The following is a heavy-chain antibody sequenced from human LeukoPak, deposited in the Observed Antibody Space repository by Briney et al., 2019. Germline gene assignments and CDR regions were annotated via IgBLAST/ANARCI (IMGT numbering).Heavy chain of an antibody. D-gene: IGHD4-11*01. CDR1: GGTFSSYA. V-gene: IGHV1-69*06. CDR2: IIPILGTA. J-gene: IGHJ4*02. CDR3: AIRPTTVTTFYFDY. Sequence: SVKVSCKASGGTFSSYAISWVRQAPGQGLEWMGGIIPILGTANYAQKFQGRVTITADKSTSTAYMELSSLRSEDTAVYYCAIRPTTVTTFYFDYWGQGTLVTVSS.